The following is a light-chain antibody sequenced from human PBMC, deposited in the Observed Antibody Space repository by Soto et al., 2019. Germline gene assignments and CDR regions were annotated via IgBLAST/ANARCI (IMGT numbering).Light chain of an antibody. Sequence: EIALTQSPATLSLSPGERATLSCRASQSVSTYLTWYQQKPGQAPRLLIYDASSRATGIPARFSGSGSGTDFTLTISSLEPEDFAVYYCQQRSNWPLTFGGGTKVEI. V-gene: IGKV3-11*01. J-gene: IGKJ4*01. CDR1: QSVSTY. CDR2: DAS. CDR3: QQRSNWPLT.